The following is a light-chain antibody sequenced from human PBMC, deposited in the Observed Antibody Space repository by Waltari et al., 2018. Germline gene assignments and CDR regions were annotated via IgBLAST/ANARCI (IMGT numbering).Light chain of an antibody. J-gene: IGKJ3*01. V-gene: IGKV3-11*01. CDR2: AAS. Sequence: EIVLTQSPATLSLSPGQRATLTCRASQSLSNYLAWYQQKPGQVPRLLIYAASNRATGIPARFSGSGSGTDFTLTISSLEPEDFAVYYCQYRGHWPPDASFGPGTKVDIK. CDR1: QSLSNY. CDR3: QYRGHWPPDAS.